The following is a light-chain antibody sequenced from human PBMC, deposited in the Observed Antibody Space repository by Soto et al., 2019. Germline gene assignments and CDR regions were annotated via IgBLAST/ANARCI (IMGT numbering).Light chain of an antibody. V-gene: IGKV1-5*03. J-gene: IGKJ1*01. CDR3: QQYSYHAT. CDR2: KAS. CDR1: QTISSW. Sequence: GDRVTITCRASQTISSWLAGYQQKPGKAPNLLIYKASTLESGVPSRFSGSGSGTDFTLTVTSLPPEYFATYYCQQYSYHATFGQGTKVEIK.